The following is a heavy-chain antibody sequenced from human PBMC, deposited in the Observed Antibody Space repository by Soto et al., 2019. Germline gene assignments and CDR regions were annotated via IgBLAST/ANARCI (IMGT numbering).Heavy chain of an antibody. CDR3: ASGAPGATIYFDY. D-gene: IGHD5-12*01. V-gene: IGHV1-69*02. J-gene: IGHJ4*02. Sequence: GASVKVSCKASGGTFSSYTISWVRQAPGQGLERMGRIIPILGIANYAQKFQGRVTITADKSTSTAYMELSSLRSEDTAVYYCASGAPGATIYFDYWGQGTLVTVSS. CDR2: IIPILGIA. CDR1: GGTFSSYT.